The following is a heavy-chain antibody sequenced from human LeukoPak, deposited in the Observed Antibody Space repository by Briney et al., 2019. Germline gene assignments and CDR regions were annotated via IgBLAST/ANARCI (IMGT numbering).Heavy chain of an antibody. CDR3: ARGQYHLLYWYFDL. CDR1: GGSISSDY. V-gene: IGHV4-4*07. D-gene: IGHD2-2*01. J-gene: IGHJ2*01. Sequence: SETLSLTCTVSGGSISSDYWQWIRQPPGKGLEWVGRIYSSGSTNYNPSLKSRVTMSVDTSRNQFSLKLSSVTAADTAVYYCARGQYHLLYWYFDLWGRGTLVTVSS. CDR2: IYSSGST.